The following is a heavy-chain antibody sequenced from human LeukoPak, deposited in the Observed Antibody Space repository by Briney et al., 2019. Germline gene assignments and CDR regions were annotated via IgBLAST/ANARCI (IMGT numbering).Heavy chain of an antibody. CDR3: ARHSGHSSWYYGLDV. CDR2: IIPIDDST. CDR1: GGTFSSYA. Sequence: SVKVSCKASGGTFSSYAISWVRQAPGQGLEWMGGIIPIDDSTNYVQKFQDRIMITADEATNIIYMELGSLKSEDTAEYYCARHSGHSSWYYGLDVWGQGTTVIVSS. D-gene: IGHD6-13*01. V-gene: IGHV1-69*13. J-gene: IGHJ6*02.